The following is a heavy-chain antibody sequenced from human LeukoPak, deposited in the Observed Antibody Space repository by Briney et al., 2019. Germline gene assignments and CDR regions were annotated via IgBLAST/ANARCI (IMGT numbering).Heavy chain of an antibody. Sequence: GGSLRLSCAASGFTFSSYSMNWVRQAPGKGLEWVSSIGSSSSYIYYADSVKGRFTISRDNAKNSLYLQMNSLRAEDTAVYYCVRDPSGSGFAFDSWGQGALVTVSS. CDR2: IGSSSSYI. V-gene: IGHV3-21*01. CDR1: GFTFSSYS. CDR3: VRDPSGSGFAFDS. D-gene: IGHD1-1*01. J-gene: IGHJ4*02.